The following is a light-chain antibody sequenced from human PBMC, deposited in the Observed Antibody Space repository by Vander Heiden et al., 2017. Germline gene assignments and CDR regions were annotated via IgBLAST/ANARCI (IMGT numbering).Light chain of an antibody. CDR1: QSVSSY. Sequence: EIWLTQSPTTLSLSPGERATLSCRASQSVSSYLAWYQQKPGQAPRLLIYDASNRATGIPARFSGSGSGTDFTLTISSLEPEDFAVYYCQQRSNWPPRITFGQGTRLEIK. V-gene: IGKV3-11*01. CDR2: DAS. CDR3: QQRSNWPPRIT. J-gene: IGKJ5*01.